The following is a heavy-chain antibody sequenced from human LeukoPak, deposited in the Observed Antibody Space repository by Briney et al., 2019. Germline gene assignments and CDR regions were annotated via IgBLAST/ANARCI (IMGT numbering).Heavy chain of an antibody. J-gene: IGHJ4*02. V-gene: IGHV4-59*08. D-gene: IGHD6-13*01. Sequence: PSETLSLTCTVSSGSIGSYYWSWIRQPPGKGLEWIGYIYYTGSTDYNPSLKSRVTILVDRSKNQFSLKLSSLTAADTAVYYCARVPAGTTDRFDYWGQGTLVTVSS. CDR3: ARVPAGTTDRFDY. CDR1: SGSIGSYY. CDR2: IYYTGST.